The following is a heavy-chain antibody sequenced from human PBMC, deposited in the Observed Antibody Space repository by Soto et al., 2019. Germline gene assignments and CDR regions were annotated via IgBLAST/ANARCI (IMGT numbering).Heavy chain of an antibody. V-gene: IGHV1-69*06. J-gene: IGHJ4*02. D-gene: IGHD3-10*01. Sequence: SVKVSCKASGGTFSSYAISWVRQAPGQGLEWMGGIIPIFGTANYAQKFQGRVTITADKSTSKAYMELSSLRSEDTAVYYCAIPVRGVISYYFDYWGQGTMVTVAS. CDR3: AIPVRGVISYYFDY. CDR1: GGTFSSYA. CDR2: IIPIFGTA.